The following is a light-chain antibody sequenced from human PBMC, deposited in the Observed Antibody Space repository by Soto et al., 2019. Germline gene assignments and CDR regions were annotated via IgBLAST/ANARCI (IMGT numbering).Light chain of an antibody. CDR2: VVS. CDR3: GLYRSGDTPDV. V-gene: IGLV2-14*01. CDR1: SSDVGGYKY. Sequence: QSALTQPASVSGSPGQSITISCTGTSSDVGGYKYVSWYQQHPAKAPNVMIYVVSNRLSGVSNRFSGSKSGNTTSLTISGLQAEDEAVYYCGLYRSGDTPDVFGPGTKVTVL. J-gene: IGLJ1*01.